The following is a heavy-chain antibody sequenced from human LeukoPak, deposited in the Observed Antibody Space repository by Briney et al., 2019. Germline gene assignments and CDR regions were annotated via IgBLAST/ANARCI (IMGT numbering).Heavy chain of an antibody. CDR2: MNPNSGNT. D-gene: IGHD6-13*01. V-gene: IGHV1-8*01. CDR1: GYTFTTYD. CDR3: ARGTGIAAAGTPINKFDP. J-gene: IGHJ5*02. Sequence: GASVKVSCKASGYTFTTYDINCVRQATGQGLEWMGWMNPNSGNTGYAQKFQGRVTMNRNTSISTAYMELSSLRSEDTAVYYCARGTGIAAAGTPINKFDPWGQGTLVTVSS.